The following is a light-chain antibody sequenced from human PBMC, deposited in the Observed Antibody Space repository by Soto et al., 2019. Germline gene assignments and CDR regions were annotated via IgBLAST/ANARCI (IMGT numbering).Light chain of an antibody. Sequence: QSVLTQPASVSGSPGQSITISCTGTSNDVGIYNYVSWYQQHPGKAPKLIIYEVTNRPSGVSDRFSGSKSDNTASLTISGPQAEDEADYYCSSYTISSTWVFGGGTKLTVL. V-gene: IGLV2-14*01. CDR1: SNDVGIYNY. J-gene: IGLJ3*02. CDR3: SSYTISSTWV. CDR2: EVT.